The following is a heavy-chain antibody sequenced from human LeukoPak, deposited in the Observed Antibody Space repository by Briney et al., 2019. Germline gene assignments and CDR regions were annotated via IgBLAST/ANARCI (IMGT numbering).Heavy chain of an antibody. J-gene: IGHJ5*02. Sequence: GGSLRLSCAASGFTFSSYSMNWVRQAPGKGLEWVSYISSSSSTIYYADSVKGRFTISRDNAKNSLYLQMNSLRAEDTAVYHCARDLGGIRYCSGGSCYPGWFDPWGQGTLVTVSS. D-gene: IGHD2-15*01. CDR2: ISSSSSTI. CDR1: GFTFSSYS. V-gene: IGHV3-48*01. CDR3: ARDLGGIRYCSGGSCYPGWFDP.